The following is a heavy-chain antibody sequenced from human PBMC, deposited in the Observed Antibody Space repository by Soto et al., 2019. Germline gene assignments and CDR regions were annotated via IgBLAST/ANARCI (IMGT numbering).Heavy chain of an antibody. D-gene: IGHD1-26*01. J-gene: IGHJ4*02. V-gene: IGHV3-23*03. CDR2: IFADGTT. CDR3: VKDLVGTTSY. Sequence: GGSLRLSCTASGFTFSSYAMNWVRQAPGKGLEWVSVIFADGTTYYVDSVKGRFTISRHNSKNTLYMQMNSLRVEDTATYYCVKDLVGTTSYWGQGILVTVSS. CDR1: GFTFSSYA.